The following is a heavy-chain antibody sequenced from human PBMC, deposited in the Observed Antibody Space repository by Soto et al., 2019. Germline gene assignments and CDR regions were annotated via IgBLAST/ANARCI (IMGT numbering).Heavy chain of an antibody. Sequence: PSETLSLTCAVSGGSISSSNWWSWVRRPPGKGLEWIGEIYHSGSTNYNPSLKSRATISVDKSKNQFSLKLSSVTAADTAVYYCASGPTRVLRGPYYFDYWGQGTLVTVSS. V-gene: IGHV4-4*02. CDR1: GGSISSSNW. J-gene: IGHJ4*02. CDR2: IYHSGST. CDR3: ASGPTRVLRGPYYFDY. D-gene: IGHD3-3*01.